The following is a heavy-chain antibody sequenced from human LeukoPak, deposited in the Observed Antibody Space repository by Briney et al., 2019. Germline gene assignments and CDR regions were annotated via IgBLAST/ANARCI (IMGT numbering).Heavy chain of an antibody. CDR2: ISTYNGNT. Sequence: GASVKVSCKASGYTFTDYGFHWVRQAPGQGLEWMGWISTYNGNTHYVQNLQDRVAMTTDASTITAFMELRSLRYADTDVYYCARVLGRQIAVAGDDYWGQGTLVTVSS. D-gene: IGHD6-19*01. J-gene: IGHJ4*02. CDR1: GYTFTDYG. V-gene: IGHV1-18*01. CDR3: ARVLGRQIAVAGDDY.